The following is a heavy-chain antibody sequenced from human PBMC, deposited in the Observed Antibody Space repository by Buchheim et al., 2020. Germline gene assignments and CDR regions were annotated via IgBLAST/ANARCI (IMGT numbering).Heavy chain of an antibody. CDR1: GFTFSSYA. D-gene: IGHD3-22*01. Sequence: EVQLLESGGGLVQPGGSLRLSCAASGFTFSSYAMSWVRQAPGTGLEWVSAISGSGGSTYYADSVKGRFTISRDNSKTTLYLRMNSLRAEDTAVYYCASGRATYYYDSSGYYYWGQGTL. J-gene: IGHJ4*02. CDR2: ISGSGGST. V-gene: IGHV3-23*01. CDR3: ASGRATYYYDSSGYYY.